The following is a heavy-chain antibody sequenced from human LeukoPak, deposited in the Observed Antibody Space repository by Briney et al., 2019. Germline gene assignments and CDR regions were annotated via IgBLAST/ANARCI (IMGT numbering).Heavy chain of an antibody. CDR1: GGSISSYY. CDR3: ARDQGDYNWINWFDP. J-gene: IGHJ5*02. D-gene: IGHD1-20*01. Sequence: PSATLSLTCTVSGGSISSYYWSWIRQPAGQGLEWIGRIYTSGSTNYNPSLKSPVTMSVDTSKNQFSLKLSSVTAADTAVYYCARDQGDYNWINWFDPWGREPWSPSPQ. CDR2: IYTSGST. V-gene: IGHV4-4*07.